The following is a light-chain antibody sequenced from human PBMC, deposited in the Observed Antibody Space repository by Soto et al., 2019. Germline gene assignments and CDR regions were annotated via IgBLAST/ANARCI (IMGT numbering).Light chain of an antibody. Sequence: QPVLTQPPSVSDAPRQRVTISCSGSSSNVGNNAVNWYQQLPGKAPKLLIYYDDLLPSGVSDRFSGSKSGTSASLAISGLQSEDEADYYCAVWDDSLNGVVFGRGTKLTVL. J-gene: IGLJ2*01. CDR1: SSNVGNNA. CDR2: YDD. CDR3: AVWDDSLNGVV. V-gene: IGLV1-36*01.